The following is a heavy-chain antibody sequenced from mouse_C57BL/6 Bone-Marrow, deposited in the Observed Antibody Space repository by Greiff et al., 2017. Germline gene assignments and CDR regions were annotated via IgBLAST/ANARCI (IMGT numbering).Heavy chain of an antibody. CDR2: IDPSDSYT. J-gene: IGHJ3*01. CDR1: GYTFTTYW. Sequence: QVQLQQPGAELVKPGASVKLSCKASGYTFTTYWMQWLKQRPGQGLEWIGEIDPSDSYTTYNQKFKGKATVTVDTSSSTAYMQLSSLTSEDSAVYYCTRFEYYGSTYEFAYWGQGTLVTVSA. D-gene: IGHD1-1*01. CDR3: TRFEYYGSTYEFAY. V-gene: IGHV1-50*01.